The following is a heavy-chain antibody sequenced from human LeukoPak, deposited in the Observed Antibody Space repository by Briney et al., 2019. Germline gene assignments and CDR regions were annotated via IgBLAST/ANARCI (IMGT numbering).Heavy chain of an antibody. CDR3: ARWDGNGYH. D-gene: IGHD3-22*01. Sequence: GGSLRLSYAPSVFSFSTYWMSWDRQAPGEGLEWVASINQDGSEKYYVDSVKGRFTISRDNAKNSLYLQMNSLRVEDTALYYCARWDGNGYHLDQGTLVTVSS. CDR1: VFSFSTYW. J-gene: IGHJ4*02. V-gene: IGHV3-7*01. CDR2: INQDGSEK.